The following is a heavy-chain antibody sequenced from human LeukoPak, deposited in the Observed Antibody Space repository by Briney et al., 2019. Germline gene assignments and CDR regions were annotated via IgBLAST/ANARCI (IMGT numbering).Heavy chain of an antibody. Sequence: GGSLRLSCAASGFTFNSYTMRWVPQPPGRGLEGVSSINGRGGNKLYADSVKGRFIIYRENYKNTLYRQMESLRCEDTAVYFCAKDASRSWGFGDLLDAFDQWGQGTMVSVSS. D-gene: IGHD3-10*01. CDR2: INGRGGNK. CDR1: GFTFNSYT. CDR3: AKDASRSWGFGDLLDAFDQ. J-gene: IGHJ3*01. V-gene: IGHV3-23*01.